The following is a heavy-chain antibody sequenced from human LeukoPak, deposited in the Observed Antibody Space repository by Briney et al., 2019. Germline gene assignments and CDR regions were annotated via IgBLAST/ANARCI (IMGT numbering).Heavy chain of an antibody. D-gene: IGHD3-22*01. CDR1: GGSFRGYY. Sequence: PSETLSLTCAVYGGSFRGYYWSWIRQPPGKGLEWIGEINHSGSTNYNPSLKSRVTISVDTSKNQFSLKLSSVTAEDTAVYYCAKEYDSSGYYYYFDYWGQGTLVTVSS. J-gene: IGHJ4*02. CDR2: INHSGST. V-gene: IGHV4-34*01. CDR3: AKEYDSSGYYYYFDY.